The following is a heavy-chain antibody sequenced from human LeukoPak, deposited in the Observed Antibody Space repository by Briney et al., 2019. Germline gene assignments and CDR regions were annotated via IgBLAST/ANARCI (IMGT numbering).Heavy chain of an antibody. J-gene: IGHJ6*02. CDR1: GFTFSSYA. CDR2: ISGSGGST. Sequence: GGSLRLSCAASGFTFSSYAMSWVRQAPGKGLEWVSAISGSGGSTYYADSVKGRFTISRDNAKNSLYLQMNSLRAEDTAVYYCARDSHLWFGELTLSHYYYYGMDVWGQGTTVTVSS. D-gene: IGHD3-10*01. CDR3: ARDSHLWFGELTLSHYYYYGMDV. V-gene: IGHV3-23*01.